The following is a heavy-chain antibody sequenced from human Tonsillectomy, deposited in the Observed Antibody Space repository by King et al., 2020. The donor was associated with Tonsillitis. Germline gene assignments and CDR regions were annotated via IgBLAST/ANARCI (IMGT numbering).Heavy chain of an antibody. V-gene: IGHV4-59*01. D-gene: IGHD5-18*01. Sequence: VQLQESGPGLVKPSETLSLTCTVSGGSIRNYYWSWIRQSPGKGLELIGHIYYSGSTKYNPSLGSRVSISEDTSKNQFSLKVNYVTAADTAGYYCARGERGSSYVNPFDDWGQGPLVTVSS. CDR3: ARGERGSSYVNPFDD. J-gene: IGHJ4*02. CDR1: GGSIRNYY. CDR2: IYYSGST.